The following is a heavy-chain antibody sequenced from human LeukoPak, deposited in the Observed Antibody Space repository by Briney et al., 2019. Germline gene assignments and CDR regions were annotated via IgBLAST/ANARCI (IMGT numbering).Heavy chain of an antibody. V-gene: IGHV4-59*01. CDR3: ARWGQHTALRVHAFDV. CDR2: GHYSGST. D-gene: IGHD3-16*01. Sequence: SETLSLTCTASGDSISSYYWNWIRQPPGKGLEWIGYGHYSGSTFYNPSLNSRVTLPVDTSTNQFSLKLRSVTAADTAVYYCARWGQHTALRVHAFDVWGLGTMVTVSS. J-gene: IGHJ3*01. CDR1: GDSISSYY.